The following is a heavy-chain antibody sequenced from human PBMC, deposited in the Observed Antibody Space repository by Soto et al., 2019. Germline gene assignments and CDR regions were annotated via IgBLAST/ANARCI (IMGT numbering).Heavy chain of an antibody. V-gene: IGHV3-53*04. D-gene: IGHD3-10*01. CDR3: ARDGPYYYASRMDV. CDR1: GIPVSSNY. Sequence: EVQLVESGGGLVQPGGSLRLSCVASGIPVSSNYMTWVRQAPWKGLEWVSVLHSGGDTYYANSVKGRFTISRHDSTNTVFLQMNSLTAEDTAVYYCARDGPYYYASRMDVWGQGTTVTVSS. CDR2: LHSGGDT. J-gene: IGHJ6*02.